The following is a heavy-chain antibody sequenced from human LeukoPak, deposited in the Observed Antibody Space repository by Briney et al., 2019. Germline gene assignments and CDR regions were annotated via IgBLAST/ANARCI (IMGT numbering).Heavy chain of an antibody. CDR2: IIPILGIA. J-gene: IGHJ4*02. D-gene: IGHD5-24*01. CDR1: GGTFSSYA. V-gene: IGHV1-69*04. Sequence: GASVKVSCKASGGTFSSYAISWVRQAPGQGLEWMGRIIPILGIANYAQKFQGRVTITADKSTSTAYMELSSLRSEDTAVYYCARDRNRDGPPDYWGQGTLVTVSS. CDR3: ARDRNRDGPPDY.